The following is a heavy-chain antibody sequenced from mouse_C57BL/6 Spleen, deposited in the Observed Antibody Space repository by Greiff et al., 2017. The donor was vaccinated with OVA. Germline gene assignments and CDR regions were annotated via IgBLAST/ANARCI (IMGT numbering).Heavy chain of an antibody. CDR1: GYAFSSSW. J-gene: IGHJ1*03. CDR3: AREAFYYGSSPWYFDV. CDR2: IYPGDGDT. Sequence: QVQLKESGPELVKPGASVKISCKASGYAFSSSWMNWVKQRPGKGLEWIGRIYPGDGDTNYNGKFKGKATLTADKSSRTAYMQLSSLTSEDSAVYFCAREAFYYGSSPWYFDVWGTGTTVTVSS. D-gene: IGHD1-1*01. V-gene: IGHV1-82*01.